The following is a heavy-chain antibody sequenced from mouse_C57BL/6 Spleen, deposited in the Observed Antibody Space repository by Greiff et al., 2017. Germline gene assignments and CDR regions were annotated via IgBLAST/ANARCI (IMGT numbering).Heavy chain of an antibody. CDR1: GFTFSDYG. CDR3: ARGGIYYDSSWFAY. J-gene: IGHJ3*01. V-gene: IGHV5-17*01. D-gene: IGHD2-4*01. CDR2: ISSGSSTI. Sequence: EVMLVESGGGLVKPGGSLKLSCAASGFTFSDYGMHWVRQAPEKGLEWVAYISSGSSTIYYADTVKGRFTISRDNAKNTLFLQMTSLRSEDTAMYYCARGGIYYDSSWFAYWGQGTLVTVSA.